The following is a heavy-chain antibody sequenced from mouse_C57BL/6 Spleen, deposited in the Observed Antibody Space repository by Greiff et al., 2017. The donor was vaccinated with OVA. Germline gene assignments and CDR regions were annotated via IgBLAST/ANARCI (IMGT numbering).Heavy chain of an antibody. V-gene: IGHV1-69*01. CDR3: ATTGTVDY. Sequence: QVQLQQPGAELVMPGASVKLSCKASGYTFTSYWMHWVKQRPGQGLEWIGAIDPSDSYTNYNQKFKGKSTLTVDKSSSTAYMQLSSLTSEDSAVYYCATTGTVDYWGQGTTLTVSS. CDR2: IDPSDSYT. D-gene: IGHD4-1*02. J-gene: IGHJ2*01. CDR1: GYTFTSYW.